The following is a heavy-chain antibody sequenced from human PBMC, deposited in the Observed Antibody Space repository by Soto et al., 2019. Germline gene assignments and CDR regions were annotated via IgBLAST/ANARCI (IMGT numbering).Heavy chain of an antibody. V-gene: IGHV4-34*01. CDR1: GGPFSGYY. CDR2: INHSGST. D-gene: IGHD6-13*01. J-gene: IGHJ5*02. Sequence: SETLSLTCAVYGGPFSGYYWSWIRQPPGKGLEWIGEINHSGSTNYNPSLKSRVTISVDTSKNQFSLKLSSVTAADTAVYYCARVTYSSRSYWFDPWGQGTLVTVSS. CDR3: ARVTYSSRSYWFDP.